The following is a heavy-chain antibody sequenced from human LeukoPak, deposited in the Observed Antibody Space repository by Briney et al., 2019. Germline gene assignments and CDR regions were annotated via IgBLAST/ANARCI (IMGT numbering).Heavy chain of an antibody. CDR2: IKQEGSEK. J-gene: IGHJ5*02. V-gene: IGHV3-7*01. CDR3: ARDQGIVVVRGAFDP. D-gene: IGHD2-2*01. CDR1: GFTFSSYS. Sequence: GGSLRLSCAASGFTFSSYSMSWVRQAPGKGLEWVANIKQEGSEKYYVDSVKGRLTICRDNAKNSLYLQMNGLRAEETGVYYCARDQGIVVVRGAFDPWGQGTLVTVSS.